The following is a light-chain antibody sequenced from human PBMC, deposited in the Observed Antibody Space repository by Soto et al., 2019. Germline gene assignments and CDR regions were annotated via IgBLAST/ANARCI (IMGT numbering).Light chain of an antibody. Sequence: QSALTQPPSVSGAPGQSVTISCTGTSSDVGSYNRVSWYQQPPRTAPKLMIYEVRNRPSGVPDRFSGSKSGNTASLTVSGLQAEGEADYYCTPYTTRNTWVFGGGTKLTVL. CDR3: TPYTTRNTWV. J-gene: IGLJ3*02. CDR2: EVR. CDR1: SSDVGSYNR. V-gene: IGLV2-18*02.